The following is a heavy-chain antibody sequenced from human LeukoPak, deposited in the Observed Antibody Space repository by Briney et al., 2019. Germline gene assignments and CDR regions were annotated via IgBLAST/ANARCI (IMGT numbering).Heavy chain of an antibody. Sequence: SETLSLTCAVYGGSFSGYYWSWIRQPPGKGLEWIGEINHSGSTNYNPSLKSRVTISVDTSKNQFSLKLSSVTAADTAVYYCARHLRWGYSYGSKGYFDYWGQGTLVTVSS. D-gene: IGHD5-18*01. CDR1: GGSFSGYY. J-gene: IGHJ4*02. V-gene: IGHV4-34*01. CDR3: ARHLRWGYSYGSKGYFDY. CDR2: INHSGST.